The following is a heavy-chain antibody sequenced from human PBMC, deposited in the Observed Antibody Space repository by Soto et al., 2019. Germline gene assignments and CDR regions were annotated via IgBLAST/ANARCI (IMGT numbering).Heavy chain of an antibody. J-gene: IGHJ6*02. V-gene: IGHV5-10-1*01. CDR3: ARLPITGTENYYYGMDV. CDR1: GYSFTSYW. Sequence: PGESLKISCKGSGYSFTSYWNSWVRQMPGKGMEWMGRIDPSDSYTNYSPSFQGHVTISADKSISTAYLQWSSLKASDTAMYYCARLPITGTENYYYGMDVWGQGTTVTVSS. D-gene: IGHD1-7*01. CDR2: IDPSDSYT.